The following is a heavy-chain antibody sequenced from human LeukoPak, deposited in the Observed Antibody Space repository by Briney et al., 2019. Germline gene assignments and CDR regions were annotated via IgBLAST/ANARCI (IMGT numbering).Heavy chain of an antibody. Sequence: ASETLSLTCAVYGGSFSGYYWSWIRQPPGKGLEWIGEINHSGSTNYNPSLKSRVTISVDTSKNQFSLKLSSVTAADTAVYYCARGQLLWFGELSYFDYWGQGTLVTVSS. CDR3: ARGQLLWFGELSYFDY. J-gene: IGHJ4*02. CDR2: INHSGST. CDR1: GGSFSGYY. D-gene: IGHD3-10*01. V-gene: IGHV4-34*01.